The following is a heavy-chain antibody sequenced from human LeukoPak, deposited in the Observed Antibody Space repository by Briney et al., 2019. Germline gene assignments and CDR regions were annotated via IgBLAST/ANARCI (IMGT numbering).Heavy chain of an antibody. CDR1: GGSINNNIHY. Sequence: SETLSLTCTVSGGSINNNIHYWGWIRQPPGKGLEWIGTIFYSGQTYYNPSLKSRVTISVDTSKNQFSLKLSSVTAADTAVYYCARVGYGDYGVGLDYWGQGTLVTVSS. CDR2: IFYSGQT. D-gene: IGHD4-17*01. CDR3: ARVGYGDYGVGLDY. J-gene: IGHJ4*02. V-gene: IGHV4-39*07.